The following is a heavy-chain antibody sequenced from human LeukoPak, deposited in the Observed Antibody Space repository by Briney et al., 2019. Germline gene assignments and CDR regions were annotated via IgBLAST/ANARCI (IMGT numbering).Heavy chain of an antibody. V-gene: IGHV3-53*01. Sequence: GGSLRLSCAASGFSVSSHYMNWVRQAPGKGLEWVSVIYTGSSTYYADSVKGRFTISRDNAKNSLYLQLNSLRAEDTAVYYCARATSGSRGGYNWRFDYWGQGTLVTVSS. CDR3: ARATSGSRGGYNWRFDY. J-gene: IGHJ4*02. D-gene: IGHD5-24*01. CDR1: GFSVSSHY. CDR2: IYTGSST.